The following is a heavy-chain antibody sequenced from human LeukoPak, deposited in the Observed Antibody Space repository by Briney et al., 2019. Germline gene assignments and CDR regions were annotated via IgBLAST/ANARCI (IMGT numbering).Heavy chain of an antibody. D-gene: IGHD3-10*01. CDR3: AREESSYGSGSPFDY. Sequence: SVKVSCKASGYTFTNFSISWGRQAPGQGLEWMGGIIPIFGTANYAQKFQGRVTITADESTSTASMELSSLRSEDTAVYYCAREESSYGSGSPFDYWGQGTLVTVSS. CDR2: IIPIFGTA. V-gene: IGHV1-69*13. CDR1: GYTFTNFS. J-gene: IGHJ4*02.